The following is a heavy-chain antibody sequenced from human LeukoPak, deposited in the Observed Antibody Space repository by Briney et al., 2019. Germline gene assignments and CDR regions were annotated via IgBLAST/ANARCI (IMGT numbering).Heavy chain of an antibody. CDR1: GYTFTRYY. D-gene: IGHD3-16*01. Sequence: GASVKVSCKASGYTFTRYYMHWARQAPGQGLEWMGIIKPSGGSTRYAQKFQGRVTMTWDTSTSTVYMELSSLRSEDTAVYYCAREEEGGTFDYWGQGTLVTVSS. CDR2: IKPSGGST. V-gene: IGHV1-46*01. J-gene: IGHJ4*02. CDR3: AREEEGGTFDY.